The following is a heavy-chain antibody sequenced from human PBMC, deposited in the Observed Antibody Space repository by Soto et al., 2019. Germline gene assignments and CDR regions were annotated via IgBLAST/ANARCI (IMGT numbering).Heavy chain of an antibody. CDR2: IYHSGST. J-gene: IGHJ4*02. Sequence: SETLSLTCAVSGGSISSGGYSWSWIRQPPGKGLEWIGYIYHSGSTYYNPSLKSRVTIAVDRSKNQFSLKLSSVTAADTAVYYCARAGGYENYYFDYWGQGTLVTVST. D-gene: IGHD5-12*01. CDR1: GGSISSGGYS. CDR3: ARAGGYENYYFDY. V-gene: IGHV4-30-2*01.